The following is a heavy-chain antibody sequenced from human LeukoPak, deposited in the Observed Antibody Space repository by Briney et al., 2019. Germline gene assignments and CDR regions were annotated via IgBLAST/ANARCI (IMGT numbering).Heavy chain of an antibody. CDR1: GFTFGDHA. V-gene: IGHV3-49*04. D-gene: IGHD3-16*01. Sequence: GGSLRLSCIASGFTFGDHAMTWVRQAPGKGLEWVGFIRSKAYGGTTEYAASVKGRFTVSRDDSKSIAYLQMNSLKTEDTAVYYCRAYTAVLLTDCWGQGTLVTVSS. J-gene: IGHJ4*02. CDR3: RAYTAVLLTDC. CDR2: IRSKAYGGTT.